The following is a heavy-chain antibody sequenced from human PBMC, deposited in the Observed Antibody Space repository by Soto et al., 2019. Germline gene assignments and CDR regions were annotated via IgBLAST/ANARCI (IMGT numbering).Heavy chain of an antibody. D-gene: IGHD3-9*01. CDR2: INAGNGNT. Sequence: GASVKVSCKASGYTFTSYAMHWVRQAPGQRLEWMGWINAGNGNTKYSQKFQGRVTITRDTSASTAYMELSSLRPEDTAVYYCARAPIRYFDWLLPYWGQGTLVTRLL. V-gene: IGHV1-3*01. CDR3: ARAPIRYFDWLLPY. CDR1: GYTFTSYA. J-gene: IGHJ4*02.